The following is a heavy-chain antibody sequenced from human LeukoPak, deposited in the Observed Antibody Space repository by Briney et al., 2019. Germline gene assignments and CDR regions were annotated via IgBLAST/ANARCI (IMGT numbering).Heavy chain of an antibody. V-gene: IGHV6-1*01. D-gene: IGHD1-7*01. J-gene: IGHJ5*02. CDR3: ARDDWNYPPGWFDP. Sequence: SQTLSLTCAISGDSVSSNIAAWNWIRHSPSRGLEWLGRTYYRSKWYNDYAVSVKSRITVNPDTSKNQFSLQLNSVTPEDTAVYYCARDDWNYPPGWFDPWGQGTLVTVSS. CDR2: TYYRSKWYN. CDR1: GDSVSSNIAA.